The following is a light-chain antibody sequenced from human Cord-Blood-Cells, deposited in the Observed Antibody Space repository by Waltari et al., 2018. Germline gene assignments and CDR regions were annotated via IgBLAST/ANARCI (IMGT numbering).Light chain of an antibody. CDR3: SSYTSSSTSYV. CDR1: SSDVGGYNY. J-gene: IGLJ1*01. Sequence: QSALTQPASVSGPPGQSITTSCTGTSSDVGGYNYFSWYQQHPGKAPKLMIYDVSNRPSGVSNRFSGSKSGNTASLTISGLKAEDEADYYCSSYTSSSTSYVFGTGTKVTVL. CDR2: DVS. V-gene: IGLV2-14*01.